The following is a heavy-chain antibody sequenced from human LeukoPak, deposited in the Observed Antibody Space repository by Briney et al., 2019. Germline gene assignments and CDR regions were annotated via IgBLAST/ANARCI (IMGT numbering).Heavy chain of an antibody. CDR1: GFTFSSYG. D-gene: IGHD6-19*01. CDR3: AKDSSGSSEI. J-gene: IGHJ3*02. V-gene: IGHV3-30*18. Sequence: PGGSLRLSCAASGFTFSSYGMHWVRQAPGKGLEWVAVISYDGSNKYYADSVKGRFTISRDNSKNTLYLQMNSLRAEDTAVYYCAKDSSGSSEIWGKGTMVTVSS. CDR2: ISYDGSNK.